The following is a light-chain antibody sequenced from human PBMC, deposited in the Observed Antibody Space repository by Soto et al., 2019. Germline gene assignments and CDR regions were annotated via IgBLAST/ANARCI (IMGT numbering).Light chain of an antibody. J-gene: IGKJ2*01. CDR3: QHRGEWPRT. CDR2: GAS. CDR1: QSVSNY. Sequence: EIVLTQSPATLSLSPGERATLSCRASQSVSNYLAWYQQKPGQAPRLLIYGASNRATGIPGRFTGSGSGTDFTHPISSLEPEDFAVYYCQHRGEWPRTFGQGTKLEIK. V-gene: IGKV3-11*01.